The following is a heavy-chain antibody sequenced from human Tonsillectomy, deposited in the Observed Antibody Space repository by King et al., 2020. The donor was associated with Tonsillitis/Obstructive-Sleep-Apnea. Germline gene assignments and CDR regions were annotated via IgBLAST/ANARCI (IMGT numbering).Heavy chain of an antibody. CDR3: ARGRLTGTPTPVLGY. D-gene: IGHD1-7*01. J-gene: IGHJ4*02. CDR2: INHSGST. V-gene: IGHV4-34*01. Sequence: VQLQQWGAGLLKPSETLSLTCAVYGGSFSGYYWSWIRQPPGKGLEWIGEINHSGSTNYNPSLKSRVTISVDTSKNQFSLKLSSVTAADTAVYYCARGRLTGTPTPVLGYWGQGTLVTVSS. CDR1: GGSFSGYY.